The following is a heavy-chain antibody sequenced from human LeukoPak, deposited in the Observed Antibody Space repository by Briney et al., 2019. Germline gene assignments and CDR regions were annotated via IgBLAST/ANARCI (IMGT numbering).Heavy chain of an antibody. CDR1: GFGFSSYL. V-gene: IGHV3-74*01. Sequence: PGGSLRLSCAASGFGFSSYLMHWVRQAPGKGLVWVSRVNRDGSVTGHADSVKGRFTISRDNARNTVYLQMNNLRVEDTAVYYCAREFYAGNDCWGQGTLVTVSS. J-gene: IGHJ4*02. CDR2: VNRDGSVT. CDR3: AREFYAGNDC. D-gene: IGHD5/OR15-5a*01.